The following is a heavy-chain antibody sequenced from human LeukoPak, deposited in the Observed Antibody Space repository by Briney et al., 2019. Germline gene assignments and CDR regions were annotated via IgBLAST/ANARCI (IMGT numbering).Heavy chain of an antibody. Sequence: SGGSLRLSCAASGFTFSSYVMHWVRQAPGKGLEWVAFIRYDGSNKYYADSVKGRFTISRDNAKNTLNLQMNSLRAEDTAVYYCARDLGQYYDTSDNWFDPWGQGTLVTVSS. CDR3: ARDLGQYYDTSDNWFDP. J-gene: IGHJ5*02. D-gene: IGHD3-22*01. CDR1: GFTFSSYV. V-gene: IGHV3-30*02. CDR2: IRYDGSNK.